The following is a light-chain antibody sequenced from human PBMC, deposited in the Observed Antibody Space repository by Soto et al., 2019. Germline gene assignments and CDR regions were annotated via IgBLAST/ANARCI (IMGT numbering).Light chain of an antibody. CDR1: SSNIGSNY. CDR2: SNN. V-gene: IGLV1-47*02. Sequence: QSVLTQPPSASATPGQRVTISCSGSSSNIGSNYVYWYQHLPGTAPKLLIYSNNQRPSGVPDRFSGSKSGTSASLAISGLRSEDEADYYCAAWDDSLSGHVVFGGGTKLTVL. J-gene: IGLJ2*01. CDR3: AAWDDSLSGHVV.